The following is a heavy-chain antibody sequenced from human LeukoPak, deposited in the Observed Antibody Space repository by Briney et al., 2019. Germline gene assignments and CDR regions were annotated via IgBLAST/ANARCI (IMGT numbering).Heavy chain of an antibody. D-gene: IGHD6-13*01. Sequence: GGSLRLSCAASGFTFSSYWMSWVRQAPGKGLEWVANIKQDGSEKYYVDSVKGRFTISRDNAKNSLYLHMNSLRAEDTAVYYCARDSSSWYEGTSDYWGQGTLVTVSS. CDR3: ARDSSSWYEGTSDY. CDR1: GFTFSSYW. V-gene: IGHV3-7*01. CDR2: IKQDGSEK. J-gene: IGHJ4*02.